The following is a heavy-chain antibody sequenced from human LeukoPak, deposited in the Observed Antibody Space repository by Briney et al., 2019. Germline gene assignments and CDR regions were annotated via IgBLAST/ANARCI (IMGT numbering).Heavy chain of an antibody. Sequence: ASVKVSCKASGGTFSSYAISWVRQAPGQGLEWMGRIIPILGIANYAQKFQGRVTITADKSTSTAYMELSSLRSEDTAVYYCAREGGTTMTPFDYWGQGTLVTVSS. V-gene: IGHV1-69*04. J-gene: IGHJ4*02. CDR1: GGTFSSYA. CDR3: AREGGTTMTPFDY. D-gene: IGHD4-17*01. CDR2: IIPILGIA.